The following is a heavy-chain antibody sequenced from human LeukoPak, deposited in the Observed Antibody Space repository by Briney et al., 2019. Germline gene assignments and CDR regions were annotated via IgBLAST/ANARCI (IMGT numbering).Heavy chain of an antibody. V-gene: IGHV3-23*01. Sequence: GGSLRLSCAVSGLTLSNYGMSWVRQAPGKGLQWVAGISDTGGTITYADSVSGRFTNSRDNAKNALYLQMNSLRAEDTAVYFCAKRGVVIRVILVGFHKQAYSFASWGHGALVTVSS. D-gene: IGHD3-22*01. CDR2: ISDTGGTI. CDR3: AKRGVVIRVILVGFHKQAYSFAS. J-gene: IGHJ4*03. CDR1: GLTLSNYG.